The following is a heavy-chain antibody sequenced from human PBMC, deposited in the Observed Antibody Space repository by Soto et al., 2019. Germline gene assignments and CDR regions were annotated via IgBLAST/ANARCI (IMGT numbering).Heavy chain of an antibody. V-gene: IGHV4-61*01. CDR3: AREISGSYKYYFDY. J-gene: IGHJ4*02. CDR1: GGSVGSGSYY. CDR2: IYYSGST. D-gene: IGHD1-26*01. Sequence: SETLSLTCTVSGGSVGSGSYYWSWIRQPPGKGLEWIGYIYYSGSTNYNPSLKSRVTISVDTSKNQFSLKLRSVTAADTAVYYCAREISGSYKYYFDYWGQGTLVTVSS.